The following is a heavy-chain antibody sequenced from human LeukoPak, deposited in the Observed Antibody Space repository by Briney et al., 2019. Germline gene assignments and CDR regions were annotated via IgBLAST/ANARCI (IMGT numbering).Heavy chain of an antibody. CDR2: IIPIFGIA. CDR1: GGTFSRYA. Sequence: ASVKVSCKASGGTFSRYAISWVRPAPGQGLEWMGRIIPIFGIANYAQKFQGRVTITADKCTSTAYMELSSLRSEDTAVYYCAKDEGEWEHHRQYYYGMDVWGQGTTVTVSS. J-gene: IGHJ6*02. D-gene: IGHD1-26*01. CDR3: AKDEGEWEHHRQYYYGMDV. V-gene: IGHV1-69*04.